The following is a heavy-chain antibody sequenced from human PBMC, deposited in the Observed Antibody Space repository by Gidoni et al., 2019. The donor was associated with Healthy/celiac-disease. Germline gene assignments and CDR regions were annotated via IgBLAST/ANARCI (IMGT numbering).Heavy chain of an antibody. CDR1: GFTFSSYW. CDR3: ARDGARRIYCSSTSCYHYYYYGMDV. Sequence: EVQLVESGGGLVQPGGSLRLSCAASGFTFSSYWMGWLRQAPGKGVEWVGNIKQDGSEKYYVDSVKGRFTISRDNAKNSLYLQMNSLRAEDTAVYYCARDGARRIYCSSTSCYHYYYYGMDVWGQGTTVTVSS. J-gene: IGHJ6*02. CDR2: IKQDGSEK. V-gene: IGHV3-7*01. D-gene: IGHD2-2*01.